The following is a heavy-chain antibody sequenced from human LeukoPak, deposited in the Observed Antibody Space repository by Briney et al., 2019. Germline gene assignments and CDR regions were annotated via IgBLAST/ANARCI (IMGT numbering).Heavy chain of an antibody. Sequence: SQTLSLTCTVSGGSISSGSYYWSWIRQPAGKGLEWIGRIYTSGSTNYNPSLKSRVTISVDTSKNQFSLKLSSVTAADTAVYYCARGDRSDSPYYYYYMDVWGKGPTVTVSS. J-gene: IGHJ6*03. CDR3: ARGDRSDSPYYYYYMDV. D-gene: IGHD3-22*01. V-gene: IGHV4-61*02. CDR1: GGSISSGSYY. CDR2: IYTSGST.